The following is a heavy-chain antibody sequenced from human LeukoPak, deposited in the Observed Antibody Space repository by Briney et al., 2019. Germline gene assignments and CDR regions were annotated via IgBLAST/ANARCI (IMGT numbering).Heavy chain of an antibody. CDR2: IYYSGST. J-gene: IGHJ3*02. CDR1: GGSISSYY. V-gene: IGHV4-59*01. Sequence: PSETLSLTCTVSGGSISSYYWSRIRQPPGKGLEWIGYIYYSGSTNYNPSLKSRVTISVDTSKNQFSLKLSSVTAADTAVYYCARVRYCSGGSCYKGAFDIWGQGTMVTVSS. D-gene: IGHD2-15*01. CDR3: ARVRYCSGGSCYKGAFDI.